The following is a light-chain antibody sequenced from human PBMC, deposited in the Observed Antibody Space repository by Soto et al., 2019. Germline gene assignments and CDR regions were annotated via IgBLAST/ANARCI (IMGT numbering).Light chain of an antibody. CDR2: AAS. J-gene: IGKJ2*01. CDR1: QSITTS. CDR3: QQSYSTPYT. V-gene: IGKV1-39*01. Sequence: DIQMTQSPSSRSASVGDRVTITCRASQSITTSLNWYQQKAGKAPKLLIYAASSLQSGVPSRFSGSGSVTDFTLTISSLQPEDSATYYCQQSYSTPYTFGQGTKLEIK.